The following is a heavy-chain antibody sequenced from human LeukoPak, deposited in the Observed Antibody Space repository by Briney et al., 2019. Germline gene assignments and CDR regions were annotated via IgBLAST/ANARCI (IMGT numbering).Heavy chain of an antibody. CDR3: ARDAKYYYGSRTYFFFEY. CDR1: GDSIRSSSYY. CDR2: IYYSGST. D-gene: IGHD3-10*01. Sequence: SETLSLTCTVSGDSIRSSSYYWGWIRQPPGKGLEWIGSIYYSGSTYYNPSLKSRVTMSIDTSKNQFSLKLSSVTAADTAVYYCARDAKYYYGSRTYFFFEYWGQGTLLTVSS. V-gene: IGHV4-39*07. J-gene: IGHJ4*02.